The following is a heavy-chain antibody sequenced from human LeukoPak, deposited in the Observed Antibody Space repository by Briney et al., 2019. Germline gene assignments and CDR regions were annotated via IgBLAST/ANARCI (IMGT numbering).Heavy chain of an antibody. J-gene: IGHJ4*02. CDR2: IYYSGST. CDR1: GGSISSSSYY. D-gene: IGHD3-16*01. V-gene: IGHV4-39*07. CDR3: ARAPYYDYVWGSYFGPFDY. Sequence: PSETLSLTCTVSGGSISSSSYYWGWIRQPPGKGLEWIGSIYYSGSTYYNPSLKSRVTISVDTSKNQFSLKLSSVTAADTAVYYCARAPYYDYVWGSYFGPFDYWGQGTLVTVSS.